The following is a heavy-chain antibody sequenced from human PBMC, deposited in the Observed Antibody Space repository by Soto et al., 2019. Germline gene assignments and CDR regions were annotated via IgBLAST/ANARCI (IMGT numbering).Heavy chain of an antibody. V-gene: IGHV1-58*01. D-gene: IGHD6-13*01. CDR2: IVVGSGNT. CDR3: AARAAIAAVCGRGEDGIDV. CDR1: GFTFTSSA. Sequence: SLNVSCKASGFTFTSSAVQWVRQARGQRLEWIGWIVVGSGNTNYAQKFQERVTITRDMSTSTAYMELSSLRSEDTAVYYCAARAAIAAVCGRGEDGIDVWWQG. J-gene: IGHJ6*01.